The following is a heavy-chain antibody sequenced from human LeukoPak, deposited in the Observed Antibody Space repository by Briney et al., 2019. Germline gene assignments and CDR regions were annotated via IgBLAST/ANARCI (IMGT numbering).Heavy chain of an antibody. CDR1: GGSFSGYY. V-gene: IGHV4-34*01. CDR2: INHSGST. J-gene: IGHJ4*02. D-gene: IGHD6-19*01. CDR3: ARQRGIAVAGYFDY. Sequence: SETLSLTCAVYGGSFSGYYWSWIRQPPGKGLEWIGEINHSGSTNYNPSLKSRVTISVDTSKNQFSLKLSSVAAADTAVYYCARQRGIAVAGYFDYWGQGTLVTVSS.